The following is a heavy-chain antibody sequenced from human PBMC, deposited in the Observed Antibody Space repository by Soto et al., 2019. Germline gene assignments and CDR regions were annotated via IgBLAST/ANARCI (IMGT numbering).Heavy chain of an antibody. CDR2: ISAYNGNT. CDR3: ASISGTYYDILAGSY. Sequence: ASVKVSCKASGYTFTSYGISWVRQAPGQGLEWMGWISAYNGNTNYAQKLQGRVTMTTDTSTSTAYMELRSLRSDDTAVYYCASISGTYYDILAGSYWGQGTLVTVSS. CDR1: GYTFTSYG. D-gene: IGHD3-9*01. V-gene: IGHV1-18*01. J-gene: IGHJ4*02.